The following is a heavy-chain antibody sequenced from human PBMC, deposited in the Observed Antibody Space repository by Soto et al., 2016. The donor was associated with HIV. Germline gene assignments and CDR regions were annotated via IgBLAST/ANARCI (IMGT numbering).Heavy chain of an antibody. Sequence: EVQLVESGGGLVKPGGSLRLSCAASEFTFTSYSMNWVRQAPGKGLEWVSSISSSSSYIYYADSVKGRFTISRDNAKNSLYLQMNSLRAEDTAVYYCARDQGWYYFDYVGPGTLVTVSS. D-gene: IGHD2-15*01. V-gene: IGHV3-21*01. CDR2: ISSSSSYI. CDR3: ARDQGWYYFDY. CDR1: EFTFTSYS. J-gene: IGHJ4*03.